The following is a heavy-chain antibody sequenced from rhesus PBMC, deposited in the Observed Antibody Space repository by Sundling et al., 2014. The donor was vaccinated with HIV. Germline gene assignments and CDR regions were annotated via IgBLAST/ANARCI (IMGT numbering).Heavy chain of an antibody. Sequence: QVQLQESGPGLVKPSETLSLTCAVSGYSINSGYAWIWIRQPPGKGLEWIGYIGGSSGTSNYNPSLKSRVSISKDTSNNQFSLKLRSVTAADTAVYYCASNEYYSGSFYHSDHWGQGVLVTVSS. V-gene: IGHV4-127*01. CDR3: ASNEYYSGSFYHSDH. CDR2: IGGSSGTS. D-gene: IGHD3-16*01. J-gene: IGHJ4*01. CDR1: GYSINSGYA.